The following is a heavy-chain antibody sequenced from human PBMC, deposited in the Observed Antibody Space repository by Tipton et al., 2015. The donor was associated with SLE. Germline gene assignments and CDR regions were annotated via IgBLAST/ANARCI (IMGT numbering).Heavy chain of an antibody. CDR1: GGSISSSSYY. Sequence: TLSLTCTVSGGSISSSSYYWGWIRQPPGKGLEWIGSIYYSGSTYYKPSLKSRVTISVDTSRNQFSLKMTSVTAADTAVYSCARAVGARGYYGLDVWGQGTTVAASS. J-gene: IGHJ6*02. CDR2: IYYSGST. CDR3: ARAVGARGYYGLDV. V-gene: IGHV4-39*07. D-gene: IGHD1-26*01.